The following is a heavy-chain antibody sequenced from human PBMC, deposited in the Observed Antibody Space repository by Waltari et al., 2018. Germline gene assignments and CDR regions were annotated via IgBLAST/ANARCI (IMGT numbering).Heavy chain of an antibody. CDR1: GYNFISYG. CDR2: ISAYNGSK. V-gene: IGHV1-18*01. D-gene: IGHD6-6*01. J-gene: IGHJ4*02. CDR3: ARDEHLVLDN. Sequence: QVQLVQSGTEVKKPGDSVKVSCKTSGYNFISYGISWVRQAPGQGLEWMGWISAYNGSKKNGERFQDRVTMTTDTSANTAYMELRSLTSDDTAVYYCARDEHLVLDNWGQGTQVTVSS.